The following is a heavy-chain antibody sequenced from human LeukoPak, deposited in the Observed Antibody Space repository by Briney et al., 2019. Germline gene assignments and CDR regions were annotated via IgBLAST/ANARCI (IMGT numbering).Heavy chain of an antibody. J-gene: IGHJ4*02. D-gene: IGHD3-3*01. V-gene: IGHV4-59*13. CDR1: GGSIDSYL. CDR3: ARVGDFWSGYSVDY. CDR2: IYSRGST. Sequence: SETLSLTCTVSGGSIDSYLWCWIRDPPGKGGGWIGYIYSRGSTNYNTSLKSRVTMSVDISKSQFSLKLSSLTAADTAVYYSARVGDFWSGYSVDYWGQGTLVTVSS.